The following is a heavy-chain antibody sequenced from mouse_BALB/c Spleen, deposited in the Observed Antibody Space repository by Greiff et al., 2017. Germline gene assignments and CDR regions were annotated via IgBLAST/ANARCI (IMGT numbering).Heavy chain of an antibody. CDR2: ISNLAYSI. CDR3: ARAQNWYFDV. V-gene: IGHV5-15*02. Sequence: EVQVVESGGGLVQPGGSRKLSCAASGFTFSDYGMAWVRQAPGKGPEWVAFISNLAYSIYYADTVTGRFTISRENAKNTLYLEMSSLRSEDTAMYYCARAQNWYFDVWGAGTTVTVSS. J-gene: IGHJ1*01. CDR1: GFTFSDYG.